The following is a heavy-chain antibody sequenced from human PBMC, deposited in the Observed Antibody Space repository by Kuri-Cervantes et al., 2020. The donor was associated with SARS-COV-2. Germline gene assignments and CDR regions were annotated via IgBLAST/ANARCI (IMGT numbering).Heavy chain of an antibody. CDR2: INPKTSGT. CDR3: ARGGLLWFGELSDYYYYMDV. CDR1: GYTFSEYY. D-gene: IGHD3-10*01. J-gene: IGHJ6*03. Sequence: ASVKVSCKASGYTFSEYYIHWVRQAPGQGLEWMGWINPKTSGTKFAQRFQGRVTITADESTSTAYMELSSLRSDDTAVYYCARGGLLWFGELSDYYYYMDVWGKGTTVTVSS. V-gene: IGHV1-2*02.